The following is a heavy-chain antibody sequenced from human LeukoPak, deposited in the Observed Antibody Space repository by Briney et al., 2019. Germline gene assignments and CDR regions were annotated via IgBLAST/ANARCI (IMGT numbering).Heavy chain of an antibody. CDR2: INPNSGGT. CDR3: ARVDYYYDSSGYSWFDP. Sequence: ASVKVSCKASGYTFTGYYMHWVRQAPGQGLEWMGWINPNSGGTNYAQKFQGRVTMTRDTSISTAYMELSSLRSEDTAVYYCARVDYYYDSSGYSWFDPWGQGTLVTVSS. J-gene: IGHJ5*02. D-gene: IGHD3-22*01. V-gene: IGHV1-2*02. CDR1: GYTFTGYY.